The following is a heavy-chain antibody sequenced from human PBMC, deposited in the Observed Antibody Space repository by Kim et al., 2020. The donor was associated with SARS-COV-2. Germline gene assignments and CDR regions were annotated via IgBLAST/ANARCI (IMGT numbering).Heavy chain of an antibody. V-gene: IGHV3-23*01. D-gene: IGHD3-3*01. CDR3: AKDANYDFWSGYSPVDY. J-gene: IGHJ4*02. Sequence: VKGRFTISRDNSKNTLYLQMNSLRAEDTAVYYCAKDANYDFWSGYSPVDYWGQGTLVTVSS.